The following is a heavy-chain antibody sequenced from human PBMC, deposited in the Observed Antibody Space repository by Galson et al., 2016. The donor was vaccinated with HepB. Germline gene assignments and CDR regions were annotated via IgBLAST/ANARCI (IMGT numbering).Heavy chain of an antibody. V-gene: IGHV4-39*07. CDR3: TTTWPDGTTGYFDH. D-gene: IGHD1-1*01. CDR1: GGSISSGSY. J-gene: IGHJ4*02. Sequence: SETLSLTCTVSGGSISSGSYWGWIRQPPGKGLEWIGHIYYSGTATYNPSLKSRVSISVDTSNDQFSLKLNSVTAEDTAVYYCTTTWPDGTTGYFDHWGQGTLVIVSS. CDR2: IYYSGTA.